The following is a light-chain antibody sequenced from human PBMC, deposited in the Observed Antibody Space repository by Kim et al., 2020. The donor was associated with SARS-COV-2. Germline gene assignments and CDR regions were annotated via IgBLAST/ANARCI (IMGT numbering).Light chain of an antibody. CDR1: KLGDKY. J-gene: IGLJ3*02. CDR2: HDS. CDR3: QAWDSSTVV. V-gene: IGLV3-1*01. Sequence: SYELTQPPSVSVSPGQTASITCSGDKLGDKYAYWYQQKPGQSPVLVIYHDSKRPSGISERFSGSNSGNTATLTISGTQAMDEADYYCQAWDSSTVVFGGG.